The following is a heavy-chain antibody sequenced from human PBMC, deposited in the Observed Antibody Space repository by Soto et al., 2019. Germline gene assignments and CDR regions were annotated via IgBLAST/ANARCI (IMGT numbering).Heavy chain of an antibody. CDR3: ARDSDKMPRVLDS. V-gene: IGHV4-31*03. Sequence: QVQLQESGPGLVKPSQTLSLTCTVSGDSISSAFYHWAWVRQRPGGGLEWIGNIYYTGTTSYNPSLKSRLDMSLDMSKTHFSLKLSSLTAADTAIYYCARDSDKMPRVLDSWCQGTLVTVSS. D-gene: IGHD2-2*01. J-gene: IGHJ4*02. CDR1: GDSISSAFYH. CDR2: IYYTGTT.